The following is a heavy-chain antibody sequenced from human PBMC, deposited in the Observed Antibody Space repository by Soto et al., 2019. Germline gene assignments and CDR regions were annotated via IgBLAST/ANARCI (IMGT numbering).Heavy chain of an antibody. Sequence: SETLSLTCAISGGSISGYYWSWIRQPPGKGLEWIGYIFYTGSTTYNPSLKSRVTISVDTSKNQFSLKLSSVTAADTAVYYCARARIAAAACWFDPWGQGTLVTVS. CDR1: GGSISGYY. V-gene: IGHV4-59*01. D-gene: IGHD6-13*01. CDR2: IFYTGST. J-gene: IGHJ5*02. CDR3: ARARIAAAACWFDP.